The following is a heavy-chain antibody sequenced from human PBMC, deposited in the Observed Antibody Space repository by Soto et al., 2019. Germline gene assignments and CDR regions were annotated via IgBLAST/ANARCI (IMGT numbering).Heavy chain of an antibody. Sequence: PSDTLSLTCAVYGGSFSGYYWSRIRQPPGKGLEWIGEINQSGSTNYNPSLKSRVTISVDTSKNQFSLKLTSVTAADTAVYYCARTYSSSWSPFEYWGQGTLVTVSS. D-gene: IGHD6-13*01. CDR2: INQSGST. V-gene: IGHV4-34*01. J-gene: IGHJ4*02. CDR1: GGSFSGYY. CDR3: ARTYSSSWSPFEY.